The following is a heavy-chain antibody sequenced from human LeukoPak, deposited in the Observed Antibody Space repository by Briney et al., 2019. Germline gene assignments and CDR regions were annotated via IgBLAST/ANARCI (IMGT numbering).Heavy chain of an antibody. CDR3: ARGPITIFGPGIYNWFDP. J-gene: IGHJ5*02. D-gene: IGHD3-3*01. CDR2: IYYSGST. Sequence: PSQTLSLTCTVSGGSISSGGYYWSWIRQHPGKGLEWIGYIYYSGSTYYNPSLKSRVTISVDTSKNQFSLKLSSVTAADTAVYYCARGPITIFGPGIYNWFDPRGQGTLVTVSS. V-gene: IGHV4-31*03. CDR1: GGSISSGGYY.